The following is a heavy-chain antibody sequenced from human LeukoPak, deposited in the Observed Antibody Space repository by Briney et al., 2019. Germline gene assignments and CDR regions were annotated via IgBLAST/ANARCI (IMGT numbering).Heavy chain of an antibody. D-gene: IGHD5-12*01. V-gene: IGHV1-18*01. J-gene: IGHJ4*02. CDR1: GYTFTSYG. CDR2: ISAYNGNT. CDR3: ARSGYSGYDCEY. Sequence: ASVKVSCKASGYTFTSYGIIWVRQAPGQGLEWMGWISAYNGNTNYAQKLQGRVTMTTDTSTSTAYMELRSLRSDGTAVYYCARSGYSGYDCEYWGQGTLVTVSS.